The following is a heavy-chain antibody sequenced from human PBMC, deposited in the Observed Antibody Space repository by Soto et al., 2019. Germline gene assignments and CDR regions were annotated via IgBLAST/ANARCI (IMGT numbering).Heavy chain of an antibody. V-gene: IGHV1-69*13. Sequence: SVKVSCKASGGTFSSYPISWVREAPGQGLECMGGIIPIFGTANYAQKFQGRVTITADESTSTAYMELSSLRSEDTAVYYCAREVGYCSSTSCYYYYYGMDVWGQGTTVTVSS. D-gene: IGHD2-2*01. CDR1: GGTFSSYP. CDR3: AREVGYCSSTSCYYYYYGMDV. CDR2: IIPIFGTA. J-gene: IGHJ6*02.